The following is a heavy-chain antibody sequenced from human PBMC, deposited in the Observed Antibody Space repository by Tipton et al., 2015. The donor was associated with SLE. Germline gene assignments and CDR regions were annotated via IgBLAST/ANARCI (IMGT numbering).Heavy chain of an antibody. D-gene: IGHD3-10*01. V-gene: IGHV4-4*08. CDR3: STYGSGSPFDY. CDR1: GGSFSGYY. Sequence: TLSLTCAVYGGSFSGYYWSWIRQPPGKGLEWIGHIYTSGSTNYNPSLKSRVTISVDTSKNQFSLKLSSVTAADTAVYYCSTYGSGSPFDYWGQGTLVTVSS. CDR2: IYTSGST. J-gene: IGHJ4*02.